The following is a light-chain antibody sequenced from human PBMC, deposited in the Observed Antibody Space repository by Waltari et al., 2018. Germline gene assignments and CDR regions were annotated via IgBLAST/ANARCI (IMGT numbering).Light chain of an antibody. CDR3: QQSYSTPPGYT. CDR1: QSISSY. V-gene: IGKV1-39*01. CDR2: AAS. Sequence: DIQMTQSPSSLSASVGDRFTITCRASQSISSYLNWYQQKPGKAPKLLIYAASSLQSGVPSRFSGSGSGTDFTLTISSLQPEDFATYYCQQSYSTPPGYTFGQGTKLEIK. J-gene: IGKJ2*01.